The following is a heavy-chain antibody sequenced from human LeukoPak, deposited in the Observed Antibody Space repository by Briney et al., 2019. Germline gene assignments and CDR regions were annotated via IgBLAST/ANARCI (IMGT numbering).Heavy chain of an antibody. CDR2: IYNSGST. Sequence: SETLSLTCTVSGGSISSGDYYWSWIRQPPGKGLEWIGYIYNSGSTYYNPSLKSRVTISVDTSKNQFSLKLSSVTAADTAVYYCARSAYYYVHFDYWGQGTLVTVSS. V-gene: IGHV4-30-4*01. D-gene: IGHD3-22*01. CDR3: ARSAYYYVHFDY. J-gene: IGHJ4*02. CDR1: GGSISSGDYY.